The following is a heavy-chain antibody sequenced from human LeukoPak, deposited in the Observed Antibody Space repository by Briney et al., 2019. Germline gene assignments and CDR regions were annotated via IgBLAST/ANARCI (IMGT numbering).Heavy chain of an antibody. CDR3: ARDPLPGPMVRGDFDY. J-gene: IGHJ4*02. CDR1: GFTFISYG. D-gene: IGHD3-10*01. V-gene: IGHV3-30*02. CDR2: IQYDGSNK. Sequence: GGSLRLSCAASGFTFISYGLHWARQAPRKGLEWVAFIQYDGSNKYYADSVKGRFTISRDNSKNTLYLQMNSLRAEDTAVYYCARDPLPGPMVRGDFDYWGQGTLVTASS.